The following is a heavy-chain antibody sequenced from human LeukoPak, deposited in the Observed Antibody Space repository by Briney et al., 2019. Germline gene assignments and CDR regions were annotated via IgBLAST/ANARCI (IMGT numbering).Heavy chain of an antibody. CDR2: IYSGGST. V-gene: IGHV3-53*04. Sequence: GGSLRLSCAASGFTFSSYAMSWVRQAPAKGLEWVSVIYSGGSTYYADSVKGRFTISRHNSKNTLYLQMNSLRAEDTAVYYCAIGYTKGSFDYWGQGTLVTVSS. J-gene: IGHJ4*02. CDR3: AIGYTKGSFDY. CDR1: GFTFSSYA. D-gene: IGHD5-24*01.